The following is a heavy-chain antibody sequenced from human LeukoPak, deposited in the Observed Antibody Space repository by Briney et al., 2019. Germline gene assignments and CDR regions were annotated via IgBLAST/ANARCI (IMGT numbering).Heavy chain of an antibody. CDR2: ISYDGDDK. D-gene: IGHD2-15*01. Sequence: PGGSLRLSCAASGFIFSNYAMYWVRQAPVKGLEWVAVISYDGDDKRNADSVIGRFTISRDNSKNTLYLQMNSLRPEDTAVYYCARDRDRDIIGDGMDVWGKGTTVTVSS. CDR3: ARDRDRDIIGDGMDV. V-gene: IGHV3-30*04. CDR1: GFIFSNYA. J-gene: IGHJ6*01.